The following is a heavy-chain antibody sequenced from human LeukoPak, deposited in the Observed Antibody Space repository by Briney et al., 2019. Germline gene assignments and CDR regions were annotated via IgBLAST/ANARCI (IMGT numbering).Heavy chain of an antibody. Sequence: GASVKVSCKASGYTFTSYDINWVRQATGQGLEWMGWTNPNSGNTGYAQKFQGRVTMTRNTSISTAYMELSSLRSEDTAVYYCARPLLWYYYDSSGYSYDAFDIWGQGTMVTVSS. D-gene: IGHD3-22*01. CDR3: ARPLLWYYYDSSGYSYDAFDI. CDR1: GYTFTSYD. J-gene: IGHJ3*02. V-gene: IGHV1-8*01. CDR2: TNPNSGNT.